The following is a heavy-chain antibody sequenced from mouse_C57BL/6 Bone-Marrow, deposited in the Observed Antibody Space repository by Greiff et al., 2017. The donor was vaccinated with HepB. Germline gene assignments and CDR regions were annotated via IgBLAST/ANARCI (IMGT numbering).Heavy chain of an antibody. CDR2: IDPSDSYT. J-gene: IGHJ2*01. V-gene: IGHV1-69*01. CDR3: ARGGTVVARNFDY. CDR1: GYTFTSYW. Sequence: QVQLQQPGAELVMPGASVKLSCKASGYTFTSYWMHWVKQSPGQGLEWIGEIDPSDSYTNYNQKFKGKSTLTVDKSSSTAYMQLSSLTSEDSAVYYCARGGTVVARNFDYWGQGTTLTVSS. D-gene: IGHD1-1*01.